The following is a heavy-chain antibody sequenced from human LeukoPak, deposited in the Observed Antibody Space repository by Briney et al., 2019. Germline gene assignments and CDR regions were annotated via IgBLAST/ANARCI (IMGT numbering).Heavy chain of an antibody. CDR3: ARHLDSLSVDY. Sequence: SSETLSLTCTVSGGSISSSSYYWGWIRQPPGKGLEWIGSIYYSGSTYYNPSLKSRVTISVDTSKNQFSLKLSSVTAADTAVYYCARHLDSLSVDYWGRGTLVTVSS. J-gene: IGHJ4*02. V-gene: IGHV4-39*01. CDR2: IYYSGST. CDR1: GGSISSSSYY. D-gene: IGHD3/OR15-3a*01.